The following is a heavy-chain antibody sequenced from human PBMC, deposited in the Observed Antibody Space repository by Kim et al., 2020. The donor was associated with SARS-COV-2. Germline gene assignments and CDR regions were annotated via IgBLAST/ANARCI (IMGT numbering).Heavy chain of an antibody. Sequence: KGLGSVPAIHSSASYIYYADSVQRRFTISSDNSKNSLYLQMDSLRVEDTCVYYCATELEHRTWVYALDIWGQWTTVTVSS. V-gene: IGHV3-21*03. D-gene: IGHD1-1*01. CDR2: IHSSASYI. J-gene: IGHJ6*02. CDR3: ATELEHRTWVYALDI.